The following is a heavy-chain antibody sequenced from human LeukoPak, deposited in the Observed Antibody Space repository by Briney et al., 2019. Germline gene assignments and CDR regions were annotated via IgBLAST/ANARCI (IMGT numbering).Heavy chain of an antibody. V-gene: IGHV3-53*01. D-gene: IGHD2-15*01. Sequence: GGSLRLSCADSGFTVSSNYMRWVRQAPGKGLEWVSVIYSGGSTHYADSVKGRFTISRDNAKNSLYLQMNSLRAEDTAVYYCARDSGFSGGSCYSDWGQGTLVTVSS. CDR2: IYSGGST. CDR1: GFTVSSNY. CDR3: ARDSGFSGGSCYSD. J-gene: IGHJ4*02.